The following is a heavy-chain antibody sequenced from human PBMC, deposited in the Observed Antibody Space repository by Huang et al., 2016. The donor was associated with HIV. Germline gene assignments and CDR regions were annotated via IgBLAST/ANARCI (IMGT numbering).Heavy chain of an antibody. Sequence: QVQLVQSGAEVKRHGASVKVSCKDSGYSFTGHFIHWIRQAPGQGLEWLAGIDPTRGAINWASRFQGRVSMTRDKSIGTAYMELSGLRSDDTAVFFCAREAWASGVAHYFDYWGPGTLVTVSS. CDR2: IDPTRGAI. J-gene: IGHJ4*02. D-gene: IGHD3-10*01. V-gene: IGHV1-2*02. CDR3: AREAWASGVAHYFDY. CDR1: GYSFTGHF.